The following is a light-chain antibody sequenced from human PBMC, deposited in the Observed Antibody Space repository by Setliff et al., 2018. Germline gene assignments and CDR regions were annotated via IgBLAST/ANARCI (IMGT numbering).Light chain of an antibody. V-gene: IGLV2-23*02. Sequence: QSVLAQPASVSGSPGQSITISCTGTSSDVGGYNYVSWYQQHPGKAPTLMIYDVTKWPSGVSNRFSGSKSGNTASLTISGLQAEDEADYYCCSYAGSSTYVFGTGTKGTVL. CDR1: SSDVGGYNY. J-gene: IGLJ1*01. CDR2: DVT. CDR3: CSYAGSSTYV.